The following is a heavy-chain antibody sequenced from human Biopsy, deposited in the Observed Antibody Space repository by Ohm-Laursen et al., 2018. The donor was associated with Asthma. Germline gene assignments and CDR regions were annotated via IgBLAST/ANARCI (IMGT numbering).Heavy chain of an antibody. V-gene: IGHV4-34*01. CDR2: SDHRGNT. CDR1: GLSSSGYY. D-gene: IGHD3-3*01. Sequence: SDTLSLTCSMYGLSSSGYYWTWIRQPPGKGLEWIGESDHRGNTNTNPTLKSRVTIPKDKSANEFSLKMRSVTAADTAIYYCARGPEWSGLDIWGQGTTVTVSS. CDR3: ARGPEWSGLDI. J-gene: IGHJ6*02.